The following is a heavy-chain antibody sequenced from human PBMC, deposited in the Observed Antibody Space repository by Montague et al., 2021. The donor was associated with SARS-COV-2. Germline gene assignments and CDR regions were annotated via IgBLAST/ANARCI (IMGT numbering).Heavy chain of an antibody. J-gene: IGHJ2*01. CDR1: GGSFSDYY. CDR2: INHSGST. CDR3: ARGAPTITMIVVVVTGAGWYFDL. D-gene: IGHD3-22*01. Sequence: SETLSLTCAVHGGSFSDYYWSWIRQAPGKGLEWIGEINHSGSTNYNPSLKSRATISVDTSKNQFSLKLSSVTAADTAVYYCARGAPTITMIVVVVTGAGWYFDLWGRGTLVSVSA. V-gene: IGHV4-34*01.